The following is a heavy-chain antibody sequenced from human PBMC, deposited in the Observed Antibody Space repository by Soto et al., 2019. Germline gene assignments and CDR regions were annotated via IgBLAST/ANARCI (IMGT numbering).Heavy chain of an antibody. D-gene: IGHD6-13*01. CDR1: GFTFSSYG. Sequence: GGSLRLSCAASGFTFSSYGMHWVRQAPGKGLEWVAVISYDGSNKYYADSVKGRFTISRDNSKNTLYLQMNSLRAEDTAVYYCAKDLKQQLYENWFDPWGQGTLVTVSS. CDR3: AKDLKQQLYENWFDP. CDR2: ISYDGSNK. J-gene: IGHJ5*02. V-gene: IGHV3-30*18.